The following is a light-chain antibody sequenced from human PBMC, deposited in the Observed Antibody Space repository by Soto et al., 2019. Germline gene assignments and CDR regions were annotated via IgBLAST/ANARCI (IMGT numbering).Light chain of an antibody. CDR1: SSDVGGYNY. J-gene: IGLJ7*01. CDR3: SSYTSSSISAV. Sequence: QSALTQPASVSGSPGQSITISCTGTSSDVGGYNYVSWYQQHPGKAPKLMIYEVSNWPSGVSNRFSGSKSGNTASLTISGLQAEDEADYYCSSYTSSSISAVFGGGTQLTVL. CDR2: EVS. V-gene: IGLV2-14*01.